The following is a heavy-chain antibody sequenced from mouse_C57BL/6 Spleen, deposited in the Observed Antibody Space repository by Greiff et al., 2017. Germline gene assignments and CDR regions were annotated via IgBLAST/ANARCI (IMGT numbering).Heavy chain of an antibody. V-gene: IGHV5-9*01. CDR3: ASPYYGSSYAWLAY. D-gene: IGHD1-1*01. CDR2: ISGGGGNT. Sequence: EVHLVESGGGLVKPGGSLTLSCAASGFTFSSYTLSWVRQTPEKRLEWVATISGGGGNTYYPDSVKGRFTISRDNAKNTLYLQMSSLRSEDTALYSCASPYYGSSYAWLAYWGQGTLVTVSA. J-gene: IGHJ3*01. CDR1: GFTFSSYT.